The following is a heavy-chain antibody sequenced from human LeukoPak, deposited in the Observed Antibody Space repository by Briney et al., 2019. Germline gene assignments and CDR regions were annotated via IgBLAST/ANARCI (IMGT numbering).Heavy chain of an antibody. Sequence: ASVKVSCKASGYTFTGYYMRWVRQAPGQGLEWMGWINPNSGGTNYAQKFQGRVTMTRDTSISTAYMELSRLRSDDTAVYYCARAHDTEGYFDYWGQGTLVTVSS. CDR3: ARAHDTEGYFDY. CDR1: GYTFTGYY. CDR2: INPNSGGT. D-gene: IGHD3-22*01. V-gene: IGHV1-2*02. J-gene: IGHJ4*02.